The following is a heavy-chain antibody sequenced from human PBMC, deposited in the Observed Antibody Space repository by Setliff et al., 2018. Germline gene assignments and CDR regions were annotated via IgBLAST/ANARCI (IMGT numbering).Heavy chain of an antibody. Sequence: ASVKVSCKASGYTFTSYDINWVRQATGQGLEWMGWMNPNSGNTGYAQKFQGRVTMTRNTSISTAYMELSSLRSEDTAVHYCARGGIVVVTAILYGMDVWGQGTTVTVSS. D-gene: IGHD2-21*02. CDR2: MNPNSGNT. V-gene: IGHV1-8*02. J-gene: IGHJ6*02. CDR1: GYTFTSYD. CDR3: ARGGIVVVTAILYGMDV.